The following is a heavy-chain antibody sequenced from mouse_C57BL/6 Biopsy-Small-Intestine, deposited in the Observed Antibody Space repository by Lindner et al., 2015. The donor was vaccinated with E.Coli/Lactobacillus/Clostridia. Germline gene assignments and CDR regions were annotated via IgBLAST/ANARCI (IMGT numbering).Heavy chain of an antibody. Sequence: VQLQESGAELMKPGASVKLSCKATDYTFTGYWIEWVKQRPGHGLEWIGEILPGSGSINNNEKFKGKATITADTSSNTAYMQLSSLTTEDSAIYYCARTPRDYPDYWGQGTTLTVSS. J-gene: IGHJ2*01. D-gene: IGHD2-4*01. CDR2: ILPGSGSI. CDR3: ARTPRDYPDY. CDR1: DYTFTGYW. V-gene: IGHV1-9*01.